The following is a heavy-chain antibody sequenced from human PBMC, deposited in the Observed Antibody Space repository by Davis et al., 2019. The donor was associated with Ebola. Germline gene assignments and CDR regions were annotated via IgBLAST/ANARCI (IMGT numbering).Heavy chain of an antibody. Sequence: GGSLRLSCAASGFTFNRDGMHWVRQAPGKGLEWVAVISYDGSNKYYADSVKGRFTISRDNSKNTLYLQMNSLRVEDTAVYYCARDGSDFLAYYYGMDVWGKGTTVTVSS. D-gene: IGHD3/OR15-3a*01. J-gene: IGHJ6*04. CDR1: GFTFNRDG. CDR3: ARDGSDFLAYYYGMDV. CDR2: ISYDGSNK. V-gene: IGHV3-30*03.